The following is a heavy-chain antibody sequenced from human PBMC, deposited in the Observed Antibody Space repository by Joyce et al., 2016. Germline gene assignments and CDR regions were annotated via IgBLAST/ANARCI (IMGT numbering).Heavy chain of an antibody. D-gene: IGHD4-11*01. J-gene: IGHJ4*02. CDR1: GFICSSYS. CDR2: ISRDNTYI. Sequence: EVQLVESGGGLVKPGESLRRSCTASGFICSSYSMTWVRQAPGKGLEWVSSISRDNTYIFHADSVKGRFTISRDNARNSLYLQMNSLRAEDTAVYYCARDVLTTVTKAYGYWGQGTLVAVSS. CDR3: ARDVLTTVTKAYGY. V-gene: IGHV3-21*01.